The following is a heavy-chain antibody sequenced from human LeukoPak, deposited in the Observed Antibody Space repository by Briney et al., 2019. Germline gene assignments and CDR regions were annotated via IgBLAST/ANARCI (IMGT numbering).Heavy chain of an antibody. CDR2: IRSKANGYAT. CDR1: GFTFSGSA. V-gene: IGHV3-73*01. J-gene: IGHJ6*02. D-gene: IGHD1-26*01. CDR3: TRQVDSGSYDYYGMDV. Sequence: QTGGSLRLSCAASGFTFSGSAMHWVRQASGKGLEWVGRIRSKANGYATAYAASVKGRFTISRDDSKNTAYLQMNSLKTEDTAVYYCTRQVDSGSYDYYGMDVWGQGTTVTVSS.